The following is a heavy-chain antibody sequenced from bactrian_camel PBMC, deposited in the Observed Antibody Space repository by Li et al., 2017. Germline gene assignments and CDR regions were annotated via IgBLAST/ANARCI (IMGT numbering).Heavy chain of an antibody. V-gene: IGHV3S1*01. CDR1: GYVYNSWSGSC. D-gene: IGHD3*01. CDR2: IFSAGGST. CDR3: AADQFRDCLYEYNY. J-gene: IGHJ4*01. Sequence: HVQLVESGGGSVQPGGHLKLSCVSSGYVYNSWSGSCMAWFRRLPGKEREAVASIFSAGGSTYYADSVQGRFTISRNVLPERLSLQMTRLKAEDTAMYYCAADQFRDCLYEYNYWGQGTQVTVS.